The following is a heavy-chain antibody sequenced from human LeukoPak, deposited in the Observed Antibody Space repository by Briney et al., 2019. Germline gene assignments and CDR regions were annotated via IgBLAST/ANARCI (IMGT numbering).Heavy chain of an antibody. CDR2: ISGSGGST. CDR1: GFTFSSYA. V-gene: IGHV3-23*01. J-gene: IGHJ4*02. CDR3: AKDDYGDYSALFDY. D-gene: IGHD4-17*01. Sequence: AGGSLRLSCAASGFTFSSYAMSWVRQAPGKGLEWVSAISGSGGSTYYADSVKGRFTISRDNSKNTLYLQMNSLRAEDTAVYYCAKDDYGDYSALFDYWGQGTLVTVSS.